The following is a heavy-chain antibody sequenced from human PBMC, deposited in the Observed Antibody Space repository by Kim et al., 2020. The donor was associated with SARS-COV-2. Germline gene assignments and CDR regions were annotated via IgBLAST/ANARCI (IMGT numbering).Heavy chain of an antibody. Sequence: SETLSLTCTVSGGSISSYYWSWIRQPPGKGLEWIGYIYYSGSTNYNPSLKSRVTISVDTSKNQFSLKLSSVTAADTAVYYCARARVGSFGVVTHFDYWGQGTLVTVSS. CDR2: IYYSGST. V-gene: IGHV4-59*13. D-gene: IGHD3-3*01. J-gene: IGHJ4*02. CDR3: ARARVGSFGVVTHFDY. CDR1: GGSISSYY.